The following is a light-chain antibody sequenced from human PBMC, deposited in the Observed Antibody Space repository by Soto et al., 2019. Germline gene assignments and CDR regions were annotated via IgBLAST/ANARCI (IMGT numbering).Light chain of an antibody. CDR2: EVT. V-gene: IGLV2-23*02. CDR3: CSYALSSTFVVL. Sequence: QSALTQPASVSGSPGQSITISCTGTSSDIGSYNFVSWYQQYPGKAPKVMIYEVTKRPSGVSNRFTGSKSGNTASLTISGLQAEDEADYYCCSYALSSTFVVLFGGGTQLTVL. J-gene: IGLJ2*01. CDR1: SSDIGSYNF.